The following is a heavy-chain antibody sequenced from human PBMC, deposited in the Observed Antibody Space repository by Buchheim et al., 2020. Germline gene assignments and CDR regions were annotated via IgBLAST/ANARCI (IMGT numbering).Heavy chain of an antibody. CDR3: TREEAYRRGN. CDR1: GFTFSSYE. V-gene: IGHV3-48*03. D-gene: IGHD3-10*01. J-gene: IGHJ4*02. CDR2: ISSSGNTI. Sequence: EVQLVESGGGLVQPGGSLRLSCAASGFTFSSYEMNWVRQAPGKGLEWVSYISSSGNTIYYADSVKGRFSISRDNAKNSLYMQRNSLRAEDTAVYFCTREEAYRRGNWGQGTL.